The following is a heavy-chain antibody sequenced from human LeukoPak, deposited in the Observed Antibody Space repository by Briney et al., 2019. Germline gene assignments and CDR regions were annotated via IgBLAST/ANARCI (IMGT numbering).Heavy chain of an antibody. D-gene: IGHD3-10*01. CDR2: IIPMFAPA. CDR1: GGTFKSYA. J-gene: IGHJ5*02. Sequence: GASVKVSCKASGGTFKSYAITWVRQAPGQGLEWMGGIIPMFAPARYAQNFQGRVTITTDESTSTAYMELSSLKSEDTAVYYCARGAHSGSYSSWFYPWGQGTLVTVSS. CDR3: ARGAHSGSYSSWFYP. V-gene: IGHV1-69*05.